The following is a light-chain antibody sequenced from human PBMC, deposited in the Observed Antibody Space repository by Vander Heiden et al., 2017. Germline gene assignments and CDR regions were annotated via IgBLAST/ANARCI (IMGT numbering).Light chain of an antibody. CDR2: CAS. J-gene: IGKJ1*01. Sequence: DIVMTHSPASLAVSLGERATVDGKASQSGLYSPNNKNYLGWYQQKPGQAPKLLIYCASTLESGVPDRFSGSGSGTDFTLTISSLQAEDVAVYYCQQYYSVPRTFGQGTKVEIK. CDR3: QQYYSVPRT. CDR1: QSGLYSPNNKNY. V-gene: IGKV4-1*01.